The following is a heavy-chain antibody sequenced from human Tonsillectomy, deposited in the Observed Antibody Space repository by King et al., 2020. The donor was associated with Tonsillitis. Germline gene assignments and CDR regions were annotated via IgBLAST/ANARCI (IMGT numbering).Heavy chain of an antibody. Sequence: LQLQESGPGVVKPSETLSLTCTVSGGSISSSDHYWAWIRQPPGKGLEWIGYMYYSGTIFYNPSLKSRIPISGGTSENRFSLKLTSGTAADTAVYFCARSVSGSFDYWGQGALVTVSS. D-gene: IGHD1-26*01. V-gene: IGHV4-39*01. CDR1: GGSISSSDHY. CDR3: ARSVSGSFDY. J-gene: IGHJ4*02. CDR2: MYYSGTI.